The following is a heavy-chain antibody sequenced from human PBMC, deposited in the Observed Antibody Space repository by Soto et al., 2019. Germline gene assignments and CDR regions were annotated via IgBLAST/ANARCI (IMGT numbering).Heavy chain of an antibody. Sequence: PSETLSLTCAVYGGSFSSYYWSWIRQPPGKGLEWMGEINHSGGTNYNPSLTSRVTISVDTSKHQFSLKLSSVTAADTAVYYCARAYYYDSSGYYQGSSGMDVWGQGTTVTVS. CDR3: ARAYYYDSSGYYQGSSGMDV. V-gene: IGHV4-34*01. D-gene: IGHD3-22*01. CDR1: GGSFSSYY. CDR2: INHSGGT. J-gene: IGHJ6*02.